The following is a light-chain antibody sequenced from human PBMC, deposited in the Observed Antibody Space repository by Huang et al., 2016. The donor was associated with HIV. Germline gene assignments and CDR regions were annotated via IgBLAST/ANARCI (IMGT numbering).Light chain of an antibody. V-gene: IGKV1-5*03. J-gene: IGKJ2*01. CDR1: QNINTW. CDR3: QQYNTYWYT. Sequence: TITCRASQNINTWLAWYQQKPGKAPDLLIYRASSLQVGVPSRFTGSGSGTEFTLTITSLQPDELGTYYCQQYNTYWYTFGQGTKLEI. CDR2: RAS.